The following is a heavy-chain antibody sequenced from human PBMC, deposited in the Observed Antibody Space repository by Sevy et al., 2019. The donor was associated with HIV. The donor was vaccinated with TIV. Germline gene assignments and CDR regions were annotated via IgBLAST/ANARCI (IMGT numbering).Heavy chain of an antibody. CDR2: ISALNGDT. V-gene: IGHV1-18*01. CDR1: GYTFSSYR. J-gene: IGHJ4*02. D-gene: IGHD2-15*01. CDR3: ARANCSGGRCYSLAY. Sequence: ASVKVSCKASGYTFSSYRITWVRQAPGQGPEWIGWISALNGDTNYAQKLQGRVTMTADTSTSTVYMDLRSLRSDDTAVYYCARANCSGGRCYSLAYWGQGTLVTVSS.